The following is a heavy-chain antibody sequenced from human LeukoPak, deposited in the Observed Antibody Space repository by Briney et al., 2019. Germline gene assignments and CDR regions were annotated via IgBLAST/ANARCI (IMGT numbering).Heavy chain of an antibody. CDR1: GYTFTSNY. CDR3: ARDDCSGGSCYHY. V-gene: IGHV1-46*01. Sequence: ASVKVSCKASGYTFTSNYIHWVRQAPGQGLEWMGMIYPRDGSTSYAQKFQGRVTMTRDTSTSTGYMELSSLRSEDTAVYYCARDDCSGGSCYHYWGQGTLVTVSS. CDR2: IYPRDGST. J-gene: IGHJ4*02. D-gene: IGHD2-15*01.